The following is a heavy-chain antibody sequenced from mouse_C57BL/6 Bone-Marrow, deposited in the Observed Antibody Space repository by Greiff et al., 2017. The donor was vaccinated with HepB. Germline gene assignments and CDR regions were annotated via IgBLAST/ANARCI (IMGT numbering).Heavy chain of an antibody. CDR1: GFTFSSYG. V-gene: IGHV5-6*02. J-gene: IGHJ3*01. CDR3: ARRPYGSSWFAY. D-gene: IGHD1-1*01. Sequence: DVMLVESGGDLVKPGGSLKLSCAASGFTFSSYGMSWVRQTPDKRLEWVATISSGGSYTYYTDSVKGRFTISRDNAKNTLYLQMSSLKSEDTAMYYCARRPYGSSWFAYWGQGTLVTVSA. CDR2: ISSGGSYT.